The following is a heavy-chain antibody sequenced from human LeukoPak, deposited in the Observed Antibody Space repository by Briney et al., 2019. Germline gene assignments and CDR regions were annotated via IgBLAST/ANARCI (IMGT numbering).Heavy chain of an antibody. V-gene: IGHV3-21*01. J-gene: IGHJ4*02. CDR2: ISSSSTYL. CDR1: GFTFRTYT. CDR3: ARSTNLDY. Sequence: GGSLRLSCAASGFTFRTYTMNWVRQAPGKGLEWVSSISSSSTYLYYADSVKGRFTISRDNAKNSLYLQMNSLRAEDTAVYYCARSTNLDYWGQGTLVTVSS.